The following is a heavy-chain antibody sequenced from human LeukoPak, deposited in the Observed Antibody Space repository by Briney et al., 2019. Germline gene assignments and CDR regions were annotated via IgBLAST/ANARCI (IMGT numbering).Heavy chain of an antibody. Sequence: ASVKVSCKASGYTFTSYYMHWVRQAPGQGLEWMGIINPSGGSTSYAQKFQGRVTMTRDTSTSTVYMELRSLRSDDTAVYFCAKEGTMRDAFDIWGQGTMVTVSS. J-gene: IGHJ3*02. V-gene: IGHV1-46*01. CDR1: GYTFTSYY. D-gene: IGHD1-7*01. CDR2: INPSGGST. CDR3: AKEGTMRDAFDI.